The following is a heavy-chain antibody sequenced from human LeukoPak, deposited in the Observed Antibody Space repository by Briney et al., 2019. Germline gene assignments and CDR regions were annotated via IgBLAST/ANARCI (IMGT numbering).Heavy chain of an antibody. CDR3: ARAQGVVAAMGY. CDR1: GFTFSSFW. V-gene: IGHV3-7*01. D-gene: IGHD2-15*01. J-gene: IGHJ4*02. CDR2: IKQDGSEK. Sequence: GGSLRLSCAASGFTFSSFWMNWVRQAPGKGLEWVANIKQDGSEKTYVESVRGRFTISRDNGENSVYLQMNSLRAEDTAVYYCARAQGVVAAMGYWGQGTLVTVSS.